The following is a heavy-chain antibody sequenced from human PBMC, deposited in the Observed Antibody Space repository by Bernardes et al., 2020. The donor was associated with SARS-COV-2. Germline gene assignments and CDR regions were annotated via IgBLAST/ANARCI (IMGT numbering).Heavy chain of an antibody. Sequence: GGSLRLSCAASGFTFSSYWMSWVRQAPGKGLEWVANIKQDGSEKYYVDSVKGRFTISRDNAKNSLYLQMNSLRVEDTAVYYCARGVTIFGVVIPQLCGMDVWGQGTTVTVSS. CDR3: ARGVTIFGVVIPQLCGMDV. V-gene: IGHV3-7*01. CDR1: GFTFSSYW. CDR2: IKQDGSEK. D-gene: IGHD3-3*01. J-gene: IGHJ6*02.